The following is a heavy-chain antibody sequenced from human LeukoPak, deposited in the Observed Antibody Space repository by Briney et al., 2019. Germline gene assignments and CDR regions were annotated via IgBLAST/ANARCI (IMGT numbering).Heavy chain of an antibody. CDR2: ISADNGNT. D-gene: IGHD1-26*01. Sequence: ASVKVSCKGSGYTLSNHAFSWVRQAPGQGLEWMGWISADNGNTNHAQKFQGRVSLTTDTSTSTAYMELRSLRSDDTAVYYCASGEVGFVYRAGGRYYYYYHAMDVWGQGTTVTVSS. J-gene: IGHJ6*02. CDR3: ASGEVGFVYRAGGRYYYYYHAMDV. V-gene: IGHV1-18*04. CDR1: GYTLSNHA.